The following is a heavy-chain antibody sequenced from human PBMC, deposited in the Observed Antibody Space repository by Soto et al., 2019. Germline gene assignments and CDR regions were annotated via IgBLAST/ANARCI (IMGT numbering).Heavy chain of an antibody. Sequence: QVQLQESGPGLVKPSETLSLTCTVSGGSISSYYWSWIRQPPGKGLEWFGYIYYSGSTNYNPSLKSRVTISVDTSKNQFSLKLSSVTAADTAVYYCARGWDVKGSSAHYGMDVWGQGTTVTVSS. CDR2: IYYSGST. CDR3: ARGWDVKGSSAHYGMDV. V-gene: IGHV4-59*01. J-gene: IGHJ6*02. D-gene: IGHD2-2*01. CDR1: GGSISSYY.